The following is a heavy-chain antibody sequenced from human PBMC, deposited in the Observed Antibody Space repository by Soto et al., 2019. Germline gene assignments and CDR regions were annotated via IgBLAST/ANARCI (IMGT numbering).Heavy chain of an antibody. CDR3: ARDKVGPVESAFDM. V-gene: IGHV3-11*01. CDR1: EFTFSDYY. Sequence: QVQLVESGGGLVKPGGSLRLSCAASEFTFSDYYMSWIRQAPGKGLEWVSYISSRGSTIRYADSVRGRFTMSRDNARNSLYLEMNSLRADDTAMYYCARDKVGPVESAFDMWGQGTMVTVSS. J-gene: IGHJ3*02. D-gene: IGHD1-26*01. CDR2: ISSRGSTI.